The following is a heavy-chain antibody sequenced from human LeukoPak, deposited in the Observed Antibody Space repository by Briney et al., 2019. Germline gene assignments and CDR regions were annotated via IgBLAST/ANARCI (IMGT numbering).Heavy chain of an antibody. D-gene: IGHD6-13*01. V-gene: IGHV3-30-3*01. J-gene: IGHJ5*02. CDR1: GFTFSSYA. CDR2: ISYDGSNK. CDR3: ARVGIAAAGTGWFDP. Sequence: GGSLRLSCAASGFTFSSYAMRWVRQAPGKGLEWVAVISYDGSNKYYADSVKGRFTISRDNSKNTLYLQMNSLRAEDTAVYYCARVGIAAAGTGWFDPWGQGTLVTVSS.